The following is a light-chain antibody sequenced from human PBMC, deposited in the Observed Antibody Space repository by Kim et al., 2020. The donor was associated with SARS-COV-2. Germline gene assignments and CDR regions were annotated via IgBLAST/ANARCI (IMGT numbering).Light chain of an antibody. Sequence: GDRVTITGRARQSMSSWLAWYQQKPGKAPKLLIYDASSWESGVPSRFSGRGSGTEFTLTISSLQPDDFATYYCQQYNSYLYAFGQGTKLDI. J-gene: IGKJ2*01. CDR3: QQYNSYLYA. V-gene: IGKV1-5*01. CDR2: DAS. CDR1: QSMSSW.